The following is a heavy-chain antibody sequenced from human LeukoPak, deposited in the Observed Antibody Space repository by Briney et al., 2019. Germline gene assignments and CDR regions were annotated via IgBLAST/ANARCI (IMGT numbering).Heavy chain of an antibody. J-gene: IGHJ4*02. CDR1: GFTFSSYW. D-gene: IGHD6-19*01. Sequence: PGGSLRLSCAASGFTFSSYWMTWVRQAPGKGLEWVANIKQAGSEKYYVDSVKGRFTISRDNAKNSLYLQMNSLRDEDTAVYYCARHAVPGYSSGWYTAWGQGTLVTVSS. CDR3: ARHAVPGYSSGWYTA. CDR2: IKQAGSEK. V-gene: IGHV3-7*01.